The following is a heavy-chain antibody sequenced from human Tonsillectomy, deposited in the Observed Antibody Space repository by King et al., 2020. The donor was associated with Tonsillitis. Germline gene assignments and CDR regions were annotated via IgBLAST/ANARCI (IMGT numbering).Heavy chain of an antibody. J-gene: IGHJ4*02. CDR3: AHSNTRIEDRPYYDILTGYYYFDY. CDR1: GFSLSTSGVG. Sequence: TLKESGPTLVKPTQTLTLTCTFSGFSLSTSGVGVGWIRQPPGKALEWLALIYWDDDKRYSPSLKSRLTITKDTSKNQVVLTMTNMDPVDTATYYCAHSNTRIEDRPYYDILTGYYYFDYWGQGTLVTVSS. V-gene: IGHV2-5*02. CDR2: IYWDDDK. D-gene: IGHD3-9*01.